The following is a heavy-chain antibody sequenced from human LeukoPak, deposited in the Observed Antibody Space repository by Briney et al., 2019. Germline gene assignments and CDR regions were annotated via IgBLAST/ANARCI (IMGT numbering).Heavy chain of an antibody. V-gene: IGHV3-74*01. J-gene: IGHJ4*02. CDR1: GFTFSSYW. D-gene: IGHD2-21*01. CDR3: ARGRPHGDDY. CDR2: IASDGSGT. Sequence: GGSLRLSCAASGFTFSSYWMNWVRQAPGKGLVWVSRIASDGSGTTYADSVKGRFSISRDNAKNTLYPQMNSLRVEDTAVYYCARGRPHGDDYWGQGTLVTVSS.